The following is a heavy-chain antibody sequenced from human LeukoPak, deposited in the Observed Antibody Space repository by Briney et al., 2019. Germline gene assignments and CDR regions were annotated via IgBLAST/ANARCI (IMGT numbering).Heavy chain of an antibody. CDR1: GVSITSNY. CDR2: MYHSGKT. D-gene: IGHD3-10*01. J-gene: IGHJ3*02. CDR3: ARWALRSAFDM. Sequence: SETLSLTCTVSGVSITSNYWSWIRQSPGKGLEWIGYMYHSGKTNYNPSLKSRVTISIDTSTNQLSLKLTSVTVADTAVYYCARWALRSAFDMWGQGTMVTVSS. V-gene: IGHV4-59*01.